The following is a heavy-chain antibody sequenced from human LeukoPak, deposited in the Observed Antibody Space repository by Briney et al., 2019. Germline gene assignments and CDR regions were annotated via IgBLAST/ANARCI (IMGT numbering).Heavy chain of an antibody. V-gene: IGHV1-69*06. J-gene: IGHJ6*04. CDR2: TIPIFGTA. CDR1: GGTFSSYA. CDR3: ASYDFVHCSGGSCYGGFYYYGMDV. Sequence: GSSVKVSCKASGGTFSSYAISWVRQAPGQGLEWMGGTIPIFGTANYAQKFQGRVTITADKSTSTAYMELSSLRSEDTAVYYCASYDFVHCSGGSCYGGFYYYGMDVWGKGTTVTVSS. D-gene: IGHD2-15*01.